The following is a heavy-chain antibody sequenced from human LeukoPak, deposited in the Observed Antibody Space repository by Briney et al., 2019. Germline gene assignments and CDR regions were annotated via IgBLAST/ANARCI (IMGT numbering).Heavy chain of an antibody. J-gene: IGHJ5*02. Sequence: GASVKVSCKASGYTFTGYYMHWVRQAPGQGLEWMGWINPNSGGTNYAQKFQGRVTMTRDTSISTAYMELSRLRSDDTAVYYCARGSGIAAAGTGAYNWFDPWGQGTLVTVSS. D-gene: IGHD6-13*01. CDR1: GYTFTGYY. V-gene: IGHV1-2*02. CDR2: INPNSGGT. CDR3: ARGSGIAAAGTGAYNWFDP.